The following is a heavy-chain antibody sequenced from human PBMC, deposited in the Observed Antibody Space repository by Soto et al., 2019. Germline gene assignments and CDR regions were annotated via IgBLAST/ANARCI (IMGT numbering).Heavy chain of an antibody. D-gene: IGHD1-1*01. J-gene: IGHJ6*02. CDR1: GFTFSTYW. CDR3: ARVTPGNNLYYFSGLDF. Sequence: DVHLVESGGDMVQPGESLRLSCVVSGFTFSTYWMHWVRQVPGQSPFWVSRISGDGVVTTYADSVRGRFTISRDNAKNTLYLQMDTLRPEDTGVYYCARVTPGNNLYYFSGLDFWGQGTSVTVSS. CDR2: ISGDGVVT. V-gene: IGHV3-74*01.